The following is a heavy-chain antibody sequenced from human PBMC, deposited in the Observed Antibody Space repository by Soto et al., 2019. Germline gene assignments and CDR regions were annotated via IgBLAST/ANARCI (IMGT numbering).Heavy chain of an antibody. J-gene: IGHJ5*02. CDR2: IIPIFGTA. D-gene: IGHD6-13*01. V-gene: IGHV1-69*13. CDR1: GGTFSSYA. Sequence: ASVKVSCKASGGTFSSYAISWVLQGPGQGLEWMGGIIPIFGTANYAQKFQGRVTITADESTSTAYMELSSLRSEDTAVYYCARAPHPIAAAGDWFDPWGQGTLVTVSS. CDR3: ARAPHPIAAAGDWFDP.